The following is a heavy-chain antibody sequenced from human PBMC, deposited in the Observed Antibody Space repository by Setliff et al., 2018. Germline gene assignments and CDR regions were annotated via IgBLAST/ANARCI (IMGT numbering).Heavy chain of an antibody. J-gene: IGHJ6*03. CDR1: GYTFTTYA. CDR3: GRASRFGTIVYRGDYYMDV. V-gene: IGHV7-4-1*02. Sequence: GASVKVSCKASGYTFTTYAISWMRQAPGQGLEWMGWINTNTGNPNYAQGLTGRFVFSLDTSVSTAYLQISSLKAEDSAVYYCGRASRFGTIVYRGDYYMDVWGKGTTVTVSS. D-gene: IGHD3-10*01. CDR2: INTNTGNP.